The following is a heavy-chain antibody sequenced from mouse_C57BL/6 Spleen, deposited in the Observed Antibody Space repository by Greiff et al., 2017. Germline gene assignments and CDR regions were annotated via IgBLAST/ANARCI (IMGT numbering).Heavy chain of an antibody. CDR3: TRSGSSSAWFAY. Sequence: VKLMESGAELVRPGASVTLSCKASGYTFTDYEMHWVKQTPVHGLEWIGAIDPETGGTAYNQKFKGKAILTADKSSSTAYMELRSLTSEDSAVYYCTRSGSSSAWFAYWGQGTLVTVSA. V-gene: IGHV1-15*01. J-gene: IGHJ3*01. CDR1: GYTFTDYE. CDR2: IDPETGGT. D-gene: IGHD1-1*01.